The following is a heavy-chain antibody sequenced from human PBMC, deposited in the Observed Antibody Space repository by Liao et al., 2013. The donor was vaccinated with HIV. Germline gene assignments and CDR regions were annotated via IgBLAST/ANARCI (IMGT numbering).Heavy chain of an antibody. J-gene: IGHJ6*03. CDR1: GGSFSGYY. CDR3: ARGGGIAAAGIIYYYYYYMDV. CDR2: INHSGST. Sequence: QVQLQQWGAGLLKPSETLSLTCAVYGGSFSGYYWSWIRQPPGKGLQWIGEINHSGSTNYNPSLKSRVTIALDTSKNQFSLKLSSVTAADTAVYYCARGGGIAAAGIIYYYYYYMDVWGKGTTVTVSS. D-gene: IGHD6-13*01. V-gene: IGHV4-34*01.